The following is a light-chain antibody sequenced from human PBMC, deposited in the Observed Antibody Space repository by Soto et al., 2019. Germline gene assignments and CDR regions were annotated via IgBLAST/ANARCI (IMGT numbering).Light chain of an antibody. CDR1: QSVSSY. CDR3: QQRSNWQGT. J-gene: IGKJ1*01. Sequence: EIVLTQSPATLSLSPGERATLSCRASQSVSSYLAWYQQKPGQAPRLLIYDASNRATGIPARFSGSGSGTDFTLTISSLEPEDFAVYYCQQRSNWQGTFGRGTKVDIK. CDR2: DAS. V-gene: IGKV3-11*01.